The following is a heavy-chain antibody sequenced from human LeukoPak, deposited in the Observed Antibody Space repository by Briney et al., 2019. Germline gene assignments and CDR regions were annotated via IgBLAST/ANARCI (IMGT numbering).Heavy chain of an antibody. V-gene: IGHV3-30*04. CDR3: ARGIYTSSPRNPKNFFDY. CDR2: ISYDGSNK. J-gene: IGHJ4*02. Sequence: PGGSLRLSSAASGFTFSSYAMHWVRQAPGKGLEWVAVISYDGSNKYYADSVKGRFTISRDNSKNTLYLQMNSLRAEDTAVYFCARGIYTSSPRNPKNFFDYWGQGTLVTVS. CDR1: GFTFSSYA. D-gene: IGHD2-2*02.